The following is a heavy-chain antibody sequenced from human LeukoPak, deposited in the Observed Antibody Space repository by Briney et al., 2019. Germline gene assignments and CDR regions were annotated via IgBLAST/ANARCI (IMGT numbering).Heavy chain of an antibody. Sequence: GGSLRLSCAASGFTFNNYNMNWVRQAPGKALEWVSSITSSGTYIFYADSVKGRFTISRDNAKNSLYLQINSLGPEDTAVYFCARDPYSGNYGSYYYYYMDVWGKGTTVTISS. D-gene: IGHD3-22*01. CDR1: GFTFNNYN. CDR2: ITSSGTYI. CDR3: ARDPYSGNYGSYYYYYMDV. V-gene: IGHV3-21*01. J-gene: IGHJ6*03.